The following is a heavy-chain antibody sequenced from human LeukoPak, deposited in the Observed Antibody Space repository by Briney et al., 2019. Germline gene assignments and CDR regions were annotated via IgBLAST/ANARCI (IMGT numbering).Heavy chain of an antibody. Sequence: GGSLRLSCAASGFTFSSHAMHWVRQAPGKGLEYVSSISSDGGSIYYVDSVKGRFTISGDNSKNTLHLQMGSLRAEDMAVYYCARGGTYSSSSINSWGQGTLVTVSS. CDR2: ISSDGGSI. CDR1: GFTFSSHA. J-gene: IGHJ4*02. V-gene: IGHV3-64*02. CDR3: ARGGTYSSSSINS. D-gene: IGHD3-22*01.